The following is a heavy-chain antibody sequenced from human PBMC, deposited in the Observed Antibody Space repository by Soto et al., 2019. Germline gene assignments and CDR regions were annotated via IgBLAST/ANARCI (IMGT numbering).Heavy chain of an antibody. CDR3: ARHLTEINYGDKGPNGAFDI. CDR2: IYPCDSDT. V-gene: IGHV5-51*01. J-gene: IGHJ3*02. D-gene: IGHD2-21*01. Sequence: GESLKISCTVYADSFSTYWIGLVLQMPGKGLEWMGVIYPCDSDTRYSPSFEGQVSISADKSTSTAYLQWDSLKASDTAIYYCARHLTEINYGDKGPNGAFDIWGQGTMVTVSS. CDR1: ADSFSTYW.